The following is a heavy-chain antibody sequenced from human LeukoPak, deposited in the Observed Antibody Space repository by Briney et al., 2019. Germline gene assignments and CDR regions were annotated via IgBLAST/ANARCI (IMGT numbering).Heavy chain of an antibody. CDR3: AKDTLLYSNYDGY. J-gene: IGHJ4*02. Sequence: GGSLRLSCAASGFTFSTYAMSWVRQAPGKGLEWVSAISGSGGSRYYADSVKGRFTISRDNSKNTLYLQMNSLRAEDTALYYCAKDTLLYSNYDGYWGQGTLVTVSS. CDR2: ISGSGGSR. V-gene: IGHV3-23*01. CDR1: GFTFSTYA. D-gene: IGHD4-11*01.